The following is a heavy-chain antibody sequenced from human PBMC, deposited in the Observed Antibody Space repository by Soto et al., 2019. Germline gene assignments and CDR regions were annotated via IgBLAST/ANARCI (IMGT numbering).Heavy chain of an antibody. J-gene: IGHJ4*02. CDR3: AKRPLTAAGFDY. CDR2: ITGSGGGT. V-gene: IGHV3-23*01. Sequence: EVQLLESGGGLVQPGGSLRLSCAASGFTFSNYAMTWVRQAPGKGLEWVSVITGSGGGTYFVDSVKGRFTISRDNSKNTVYLQMNRRRAEDTAVYYCAKRPLTAAGFDYWGQGTLVTVSS. CDR1: GFTFSNYA. D-gene: IGHD6-13*01.